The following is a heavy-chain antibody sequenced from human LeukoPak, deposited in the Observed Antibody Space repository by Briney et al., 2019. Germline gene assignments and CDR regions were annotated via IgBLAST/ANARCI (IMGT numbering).Heavy chain of an antibody. V-gene: IGHV4-34*01. D-gene: IGHD3-10*01. J-gene: IGHJ4*02. Sequence: SETLSLTCAVYGGSFSGYYWSWIRQPPGKGLEWIGEINHSGSTNYNPSLKSRATISVDTSKDQFSLKLSSVTAADTAVYYCARGVTRVIYYYGSGSYHDYWGQGTLVTVSS. CDR1: GGSFSGYY. CDR3: ARGVTRVIYYYGSGSYHDY. CDR2: INHSGST.